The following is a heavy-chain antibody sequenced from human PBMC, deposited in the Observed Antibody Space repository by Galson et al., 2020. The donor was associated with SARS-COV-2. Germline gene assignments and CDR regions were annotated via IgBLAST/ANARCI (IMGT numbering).Heavy chain of an antibody. CDR3: ARGDMGNDYFDY. Sequence: GLVWVSRIYSEGSSTSYADSVKGRFTISGDNAKNTLYLQMNSLRAEDTAVYYCARGDMGNDYFDYWGQGTLVTVSS. V-gene: IGHV3-74*01. D-gene: IGHD7-27*01. J-gene: IGHJ4*02. CDR2: IYSEGSST.